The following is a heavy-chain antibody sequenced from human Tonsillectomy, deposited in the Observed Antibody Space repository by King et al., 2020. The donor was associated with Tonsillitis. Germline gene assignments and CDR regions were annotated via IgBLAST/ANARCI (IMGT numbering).Heavy chain of an antibody. CDR3: ARSWGSGSGFDP. Sequence: VQLQESGPGLVKPSETLSLTCTVSGGSISSYYWSWSWIRQPPGKGLEWIGYIYYSGSTNYNPSLKSRLTISVDTSTNQFFLKLSSVTAADTAVYYCARSWGSGSGFDPWGQGTLVTVSS. CDR2: IYYSGST. CDR1: GGSISSYY. D-gene: IGHD3-10*01. J-gene: IGHJ5*02. V-gene: IGHV4-59*01.